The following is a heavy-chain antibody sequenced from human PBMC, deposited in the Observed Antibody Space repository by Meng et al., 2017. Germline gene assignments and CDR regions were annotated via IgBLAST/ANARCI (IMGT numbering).Heavy chain of an antibody. V-gene: IGHV5-51*01. CDR2: IYPGDSDT. J-gene: IGHJ6*02. Sequence: GESLKISCKGSGYSFTSYWIGWVRQMPGKGLEWMGIIYPGDSDTRYRPSFQGQVTISADKSIRTAYLQWSSLKASDTAMYYCARHVGDCVYGSGSYGVPDVWGQGTTVTVSS. CDR1: GYSFTSYW. CDR3: ARHVGDCVYGSGSYGVPDV. D-gene: IGHD3-10*01.